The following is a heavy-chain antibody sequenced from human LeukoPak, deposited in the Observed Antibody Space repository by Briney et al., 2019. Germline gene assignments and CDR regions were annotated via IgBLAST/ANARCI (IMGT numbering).Heavy chain of an antibody. CDR2: ISAYNGNT. D-gene: IGHD5-24*01. J-gene: IGHJ3*01. CDR1: GYTFTSYD. V-gene: IGHV1-18*01. Sequence: GASVKVSCKASGYTFTSYDINWVRQAPGQGLEWMGWISAYNGNTNYAQKLQGRVTMTTDTSTSTAYMELRSLRSDDTAVYYCARDLFGQQFKPDAFDVWGQGTMVTVSS. CDR3: ARDLFGQQFKPDAFDV.